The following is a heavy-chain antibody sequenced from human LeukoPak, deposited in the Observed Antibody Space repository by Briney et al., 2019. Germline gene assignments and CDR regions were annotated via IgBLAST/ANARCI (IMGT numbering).Heavy chain of an antibody. CDR3: ARSTSSGWHYFEY. Sequence: GGSLRLSCAASGFTVSANYMSWARQVPGKGLEWISVIYSGGGTHYADSVKGRFTMSRDSSKNTLYLQMSGLRGEDTAVYYCARSTSSGWHYFEYWGQGTLVTVSS. J-gene: IGHJ4*02. CDR2: IYSGGGT. D-gene: IGHD6-25*01. V-gene: IGHV3-66*02. CDR1: GFTVSANY.